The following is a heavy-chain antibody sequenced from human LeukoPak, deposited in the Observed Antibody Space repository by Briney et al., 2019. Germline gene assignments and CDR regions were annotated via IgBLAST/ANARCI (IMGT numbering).Heavy chain of an antibody. CDR2: IYSGGST. D-gene: IGHD3-22*01. Sequence: GGSLRLSCAASGCTVSSNYMSWVRQAPGKGLEWVSVIYSGGSTYYADSVKGRFTISRHNSKNTLYLQMNSLRAEDTAVYYCARLPYYYDSSGYYGGGDWGQGTLVTVSS. CDR3: ARLPYYYDSSGYYGGGD. J-gene: IGHJ4*02. CDR1: GCTVSSNY. V-gene: IGHV3-53*04.